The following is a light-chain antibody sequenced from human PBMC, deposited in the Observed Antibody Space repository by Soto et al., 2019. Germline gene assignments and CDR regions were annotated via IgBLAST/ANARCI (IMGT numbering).Light chain of an antibody. J-gene: IGKJ1*01. CDR2: AAS. CDR1: QSVSSYY. V-gene: IGKV3-20*01. CDR3: QQCGSSPWT. Sequence: DIVLTQSPGTLSLSPGARATLCCRASQSVSSYYLAWYQQKPGQAPRLLIYAASSRATGIPDRFSGGGSGTDFTLTISRLEPEDFAVYYCQQCGSSPWTFGQGTKVDIK.